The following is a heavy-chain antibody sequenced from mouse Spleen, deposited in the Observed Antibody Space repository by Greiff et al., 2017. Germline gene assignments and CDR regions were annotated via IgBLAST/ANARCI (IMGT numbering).Heavy chain of an antibody. CDR3: ARRDGYLHAMDY. J-gene: IGHJ4*01. Sequence: VQLQQSGPEMVKPGASVKISCKASGYSFTGYYMNWVKQSPEKSLEWIGEINPSTGGTTYNQKFKAKATLTVDKSSSTAYMQLKSLTSEDSAVYYCARRDGYLHAMDYWGQGTSVTVSS. V-gene: IGHV1-42*01. CDR2: INPSTGGT. CDR1: GYSFTGYY. D-gene: IGHD2-3*01.